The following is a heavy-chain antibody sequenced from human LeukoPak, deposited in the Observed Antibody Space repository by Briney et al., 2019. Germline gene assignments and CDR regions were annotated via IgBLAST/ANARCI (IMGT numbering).Heavy chain of an antibody. J-gene: IGHJ6*03. D-gene: IGHD4-17*01. CDR3: AKGSGYGDYVGYYYYCMDV. CDR2: ISGSGGST. CDR1: GFTFSSYG. V-gene: IGHV3-23*01. Sequence: GGSLRLSCAASGFTFSSYGMSWVRQAPGKGLEWVSAISGSGGSTYYADSVKGRFTISRDNSKNTLYLQMNSLRAEDTAVYYCAKGSGYGDYVGYYYYCMDVWGKGTTVTISS.